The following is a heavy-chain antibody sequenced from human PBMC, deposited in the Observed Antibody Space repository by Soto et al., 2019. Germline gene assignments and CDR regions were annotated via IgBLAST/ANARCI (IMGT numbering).Heavy chain of an antibody. CDR1: GYTFTDYY. CDR2: MNPNSGNT. Sequence: ASVKVSCKASGYTFTDYYVHWVRQATGQGLEWMGWMNPNSGNTGYAQKFQGRVTMTRNTSISTAYMELSSLRSEDTAVYYCARANYYDSSGYDYWGQGTLVTVSA. D-gene: IGHD3-22*01. V-gene: IGHV1-8*02. J-gene: IGHJ4*02. CDR3: ARANYYDSSGYDY.